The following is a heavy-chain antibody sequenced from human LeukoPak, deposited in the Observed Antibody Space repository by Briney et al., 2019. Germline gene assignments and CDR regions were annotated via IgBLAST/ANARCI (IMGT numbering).Heavy chain of an antibody. J-gene: IGHJ4*02. CDR3: AKDSKRDSSGWYEMDYFDY. D-gene: IGHD6-19*01. V-gene: IGHV3-23*01. Sequence: GGSLRLSCAASGFTFSSYAMSWVRQAPGKGLEWVSAISGSGGSTYYADSVKGRFTISRDNSKNTLYLQMNSLRAEDTAVYYCAKDSKRDSSGWYEMDYFDYWGQGTLVTVPS. CDR1: GFTFSSYA. CDR2: ISGSGGST.